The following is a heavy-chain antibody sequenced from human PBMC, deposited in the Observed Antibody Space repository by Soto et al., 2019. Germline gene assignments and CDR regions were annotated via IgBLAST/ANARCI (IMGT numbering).Heavy chain of an antibody. V-gene: IGHV3-23*01. CDR3: AKSWYYDFWSGSLTYYYGMDV. D-gene: IGHD3-3*01. CDR1: GFTFSSYA. J-gene: IGHJ6*02. CDR2: ISGSGGST. Sequence: GGSLRLSCAASGFTFSSYAMSWVRQAPGKGLEWVSAISGSGGSTYYADSVKGRFTISRDNSKNTLYLQMNSLRAEDTAVYYCAKSWYYDFWSGSLTYYYGMDVWGQGTTVTVSS.